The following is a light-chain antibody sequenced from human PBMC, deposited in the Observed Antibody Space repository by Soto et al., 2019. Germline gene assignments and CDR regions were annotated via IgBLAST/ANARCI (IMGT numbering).Light chain of an antibody. J-gene: IGKJ1*01. CDR3: MQSQQSPPT. CDR2: FGS. V-gene: IGKV2-28*01. CDR1: QSLLQSNGYNY. Sequence: DIVMTQSPLSLPVTPGEPASISCSSSQSLLQSNGYNYLDWYLQKPGQSPQLLIYFGSYRASGVPDRFSGSGSGTDFTLKIRRVEAEDFGVYYCMQSQQSPPTFGQGTKVDI.